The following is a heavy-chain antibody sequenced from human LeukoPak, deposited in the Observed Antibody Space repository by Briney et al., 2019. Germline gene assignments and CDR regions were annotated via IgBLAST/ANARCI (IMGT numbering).Heavy chain of an antibody. Sequence: SETLSLTCSISGGAITSHYWTWIRRPPGKGLEWIGHFYNSGGAKYNSSLKSRVAISVDTSKNQFFLSLSSLTAADTAVYYCARSRDAYNFYWFDSWGQGTRVTVSS. CDR3: ARSRDAYNFYWFDS. J-gene: IGHJ5*01. D-gene: IGHD5-24*01. CDR2: FYNSGGA. V-gene: IGHV4-4*07. CDR1: GGAITSHY.